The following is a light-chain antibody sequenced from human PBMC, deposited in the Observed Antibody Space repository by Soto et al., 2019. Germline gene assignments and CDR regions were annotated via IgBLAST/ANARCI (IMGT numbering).Light chain of an antibody. J-gene: IGKJ1*01. CDR2: AAS. CDR1: QDIGNT. V-gene: IGKV1-6*01. CDR3: LQGNSYPRS. Sequence: AIQMTQSPPSLSASVGDRVTITCLSSQDIGNTLGWYQQRQGKAPSLLIYAASNLQTGVPSRLSGVGYGTDFTLSISRLLTGDSVTYYCLQGNSYPRSFGRGTKVEV.